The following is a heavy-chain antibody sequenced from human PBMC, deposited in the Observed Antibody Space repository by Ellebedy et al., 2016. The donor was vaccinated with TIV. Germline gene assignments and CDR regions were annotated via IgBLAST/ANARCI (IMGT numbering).Heavy chain of an antibody. V-gene: IGHV1-46*01. D-gene: IGHD4-17*01. J-gene: IGHJ5*02. CDR2: IHPSGGRT. CDR3: ARDSERGDDGWFDP. CDR1: GYTFSNYY. Sequence: ASVKVSXXASGYTFSNYYIHWVRQAPGQGLEWMGLIHPSGGRTSYAQKFQGRVILTRDTSTRTFYMELYSLRSEDTAVYYCARDSERGDDGWFDPWGQGTLVTVSS.